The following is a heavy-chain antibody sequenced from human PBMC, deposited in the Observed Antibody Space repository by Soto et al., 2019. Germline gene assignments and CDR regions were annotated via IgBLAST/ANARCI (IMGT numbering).Heavy chain of an antibody. CDR3: ARGFPYGDYAD. J-gene: IGHJ4*02. Sequence: ASVKVSCKAAGYTFIDYGIGWVRQAPGQGLEWMGWINADNGNTNYAPKLQGRVTMTADTSTSTAYMELRSLRSDDTAMYYCARGFPYGDYADWGQGTRVTVSS. CDR1: GYTFIDYG. V-gene: IGHV1-18*01. CDR2: INADNGNT. D-gene: IGHD4-17*01.